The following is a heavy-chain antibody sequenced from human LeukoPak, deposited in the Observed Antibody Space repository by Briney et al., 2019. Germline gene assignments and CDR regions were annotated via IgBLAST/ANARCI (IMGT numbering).Heavy chain of an antibody. V-gene: IGHV4-4*09. D-gene: IGHD2-2*01. CDR3: ARIRYNRYCSSTSCYLYFDY. CDR1: GASISDYY. Sequence: SETLSLTCTVSGASISDYYWAWIRQTPGKGLQWIAYRYKDVQSNYNPSLKSRVTISVDTSKNQFSLKLSSVTAADMAVYYCARIRYNRYCSSTSCYLYFDYWGQGTLVTVSS. CDR2: RYKDVQS. J-gene: IGHJ4*02.